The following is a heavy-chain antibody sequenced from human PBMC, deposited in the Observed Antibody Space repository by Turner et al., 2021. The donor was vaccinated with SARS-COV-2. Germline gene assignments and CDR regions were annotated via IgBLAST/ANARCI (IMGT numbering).Heavy chain of an antibody. J-gene: IGHJ4*02. CDR1: GSTFGKYA. V-gene: IGHV3-49*03. CDR2: IRSTNFGGTT. Sequence: EVRVVESGGGLVQPGRSLRLSCTASGSTFGKYAMSWIRQAPGKGLEWVGFIRSTNFGGTTEYATSVRGRFNVSRDDSRTIAYLHMSSLKTEDTAVYYCARGRTGASYYFDYWGQGILVTVSS. D-gene: IGHD7-27*01. CDR3: ARGRTGASYYFDY.